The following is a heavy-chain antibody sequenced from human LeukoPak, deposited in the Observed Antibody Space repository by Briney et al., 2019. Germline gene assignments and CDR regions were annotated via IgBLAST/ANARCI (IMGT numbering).Heavy chain of an antibody. CDR2: IYYSGST. Sequence: SETLSLTCTVSGGSFSSGSYYWSWIRQPPGKGLEWIGYIYYSGSTNYNPSLKSRVTISVDTSKNQFSLKLSSVTAADTAVYYCARARASRAFDIWGQGTMVTVSS. CDR3: ARARASRAFDI. J-gene: IGHJ3*02. CDR1: GGSFSSGSYY. V-gene: IGHV4-61*01.